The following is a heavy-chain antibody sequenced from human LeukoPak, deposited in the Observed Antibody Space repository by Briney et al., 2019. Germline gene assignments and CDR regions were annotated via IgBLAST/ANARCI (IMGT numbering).Heavy chain of an antibody. D-gene: IGHD6-13*01. J-gene: IGHJ4*02. CDR1: GFTFSSYW. Sequence: GGSLRLSCAASGFTFSSYWMHWVRQAPGKGLEWVAVISYDGSNKYYADSVKGRFTISRDNSKNTLYLQMNSLRAEDTAVYYCAREDEQQLKPFDYWGQGTLVTVSS. V-gene: IGHV3-30*03. CDR2: ISYDGSNK. CDR3: AREDEQQLKPFDY.